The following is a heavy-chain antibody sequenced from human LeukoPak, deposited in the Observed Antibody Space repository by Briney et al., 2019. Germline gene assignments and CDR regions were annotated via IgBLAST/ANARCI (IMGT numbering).Heavy chain of an antibody. V-gene: IGHV4-59*01. D-gene: IGHD2-2*01. J-gene: IGHJ5*02. CDR1: GGSLSSYY. Sequence: PSETLSLTCTVSGGSLSSYYWSWIRQPPPKGLSRIASIYYSGSTNYNPSLKSRVTISVDTSKNQIPLKLSSVTAADTAVYYCASLYCSSTSCYGGNWFDPWGQGTLVTVSS. CDR2: IYYSGST. CDR3: ASLYCSSTSCYGGNWFDP.